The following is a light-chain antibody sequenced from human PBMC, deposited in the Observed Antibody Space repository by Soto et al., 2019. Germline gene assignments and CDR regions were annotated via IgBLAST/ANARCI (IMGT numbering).Light chain of an antibody. CDR1: QSVKSNY. V-gene: IGKV3-20*01. CDR3: QQYRDLPQT. Sequence: EIVLTQSPGTLSLSPGERATLSCRASQSVKSNYLAWYQQKPGQAPRLLIYNSSTRATGIPDRFSGSGSGTDFTLTISSLEPEDFALYYGQQYRDLPQTFGQGTKVEI. J-gene: IGKJ1*01. CDR2: NSS.